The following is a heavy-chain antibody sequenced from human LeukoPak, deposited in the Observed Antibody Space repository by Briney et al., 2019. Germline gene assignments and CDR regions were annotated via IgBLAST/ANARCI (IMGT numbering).Heavy chain of an antibody. CDR2: INHSGST. CDR1: GGSFSGYY. CDR3: ARGGQHHYGSVALDY. J-gene: IGHJ4*02. Sequence: SETLSLTCAVYGGSFSGYYWSWIRQPPGKGLEWIGEINHSGSTNYNPSLKSRVTISVDTSKNQFSLKLSSVTAADTAVYYCARGGQHHYGSVALDYWGQGTLVTVSS. V-gene: IGHV4-34*01. D-gene: IGHD3-10*01.